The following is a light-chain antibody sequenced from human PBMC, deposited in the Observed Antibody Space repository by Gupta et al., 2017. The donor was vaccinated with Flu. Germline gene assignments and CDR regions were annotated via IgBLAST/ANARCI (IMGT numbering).Light chain of an antibody. J-gene: IGLJ2*01. CDR1: NIGSKS. V-gene: IGLV3-21*02. Sequence: QTARITCGENNIGSKSVHWYQQKPGQAPVVVVYEENDRPSGIPERFSGSNSGSTATLTISRVEAGDEADYFCQVWDSSSDHPVVCSGGTNLTVL. CDR3: QVWDSSSDHPVV. CDR2: EEN.